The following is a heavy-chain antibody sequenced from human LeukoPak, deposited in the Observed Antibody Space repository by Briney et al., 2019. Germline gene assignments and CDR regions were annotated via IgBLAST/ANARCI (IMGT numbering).Heavy chain of an antibody. V-gene: IGHV4-34*01. CDR2: INHSGST. CDR1: GFTFSTYS. Sequence: GSLRLSCAASGFTFSTYSMNWVRQPPGKGLEWIGEINHSGSTNYNPSLKSRVTISVDTSKNQFSLKLSSVTAADTAVYYCARGLLRYFDWLLRGYYFDYWGQGTLVTVSS. J-gene: IGHJ4*02. CDR3: ARGLLRYFDWLLRGYYFDY. D-gene: IGHD3-9*01.